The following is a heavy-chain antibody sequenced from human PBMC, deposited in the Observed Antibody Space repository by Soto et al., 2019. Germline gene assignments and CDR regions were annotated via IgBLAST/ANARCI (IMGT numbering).Heavy chain of an antibody. V-gene: IGHV5-51*01. CDR1: GYTFTSYL. J-gene: IGHJ6*02. D-gene: IGHD2-8*02. Sequence: GESLKISFRGSGYTFTSYLIAWVRQRPVKGLEWLGIIYPDDSDTRYSPSFQGQVTISADKSINNAYLQWSSLKASDTATYYCARQGSTGGMSFSGMAVSGQGTRVTSP. CDR2: IYPDDSDT. CDR3: ARQGSTGGMSFSGMAV.